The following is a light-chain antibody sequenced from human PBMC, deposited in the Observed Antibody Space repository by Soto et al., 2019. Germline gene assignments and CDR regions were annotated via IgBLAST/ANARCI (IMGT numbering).Light chain of an antibody. CDR2: KAS. CDR1: QSISSG. J-gene: IGKJ4*01. CDR3: QQYNSYPLT. V-gene: IGKV1-5*03. Sequence: IQMTQSPSSLSASVGDRVTITCRASQSISSGLAWYQQKPGKAPKLLIYKASSLQSGVPSRFSGSGSGTEFTLTISSLQPDDFATYYCQQYNSYPLTFGGGTKVDIK.